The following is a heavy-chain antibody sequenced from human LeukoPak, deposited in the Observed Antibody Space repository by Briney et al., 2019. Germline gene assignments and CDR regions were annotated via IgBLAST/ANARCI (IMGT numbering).Heavy chain of an antibody. CDR2: INPSGGST. CDR1: GYTFTSYY. V-gene: IGHV1-46*01. Sequence: ASVKVSCKASGYTFTSYYMHWVRQAPGQGLEWMGIINPSGGSTSYAQKFQGRVTMTRDTSTSTVYMELSSLGSEDTAVYYCARKKYLAYCGGDCRDAFDIWGQGTMVTVSS. D-gene: IGHD2-21*02. CDR3: ARKKYLAYCGGDCRDAFDI. J-gene: IGHJ3*02.